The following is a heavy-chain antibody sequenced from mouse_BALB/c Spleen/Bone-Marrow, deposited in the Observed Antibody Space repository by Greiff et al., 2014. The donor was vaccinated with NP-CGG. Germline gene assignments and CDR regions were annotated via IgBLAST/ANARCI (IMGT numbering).Heavy chain of an antibody. Sequence: VQLKESGAELVKPGASVKLSCTVSGFNIRDTYMHWVKQRPEQGLEWNGRIDPANGNTKYDPKFQGKATITADTSSNTAYLQLSGLTSEDTAVYYCASATTATFYAMDYWGQGTSVTVSS. CDR3: ASATTATFYAMDY. J-gene: IGHJ4*01. D-gene: IGHD1-2*01. V-gene: IGHV14-3*02. CDR2: IDPANGNT. CDR1: GFNIRDTY.